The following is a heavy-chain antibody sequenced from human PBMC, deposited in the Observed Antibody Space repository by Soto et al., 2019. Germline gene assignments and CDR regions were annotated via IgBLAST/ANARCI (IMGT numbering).Heavy chain of an antibody. D-gene: IGHD6-13*01. J-gene: IGHJ4*02. CDR2: INSDGSST. CDR1: GFTFSSYW. CDR3: ARVSSSSWYSGDYFDY. Sequence: SLRLSCAASGFTFSSYWMHWVRQAPGKGLVWVSRINSDGSSTSYADSVKGRFTISRDNAKNTLYLQMNSLRAEDTAVYYCARVSSSSWYSGDYFDYWGQGTLVTVSS. V-gene: IGHV3-74*01.